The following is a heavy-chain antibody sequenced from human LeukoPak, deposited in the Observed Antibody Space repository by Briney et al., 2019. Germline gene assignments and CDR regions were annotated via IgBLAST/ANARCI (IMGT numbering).Heavy chain of an antibody. D-gene: IGHD6-13*01. V-gene: IGHV4-39*01. Sequence: SETLSLTCTVSGGSISSGDYYWAWIRQPPGRGLEWIGSIYYSGSTYYNPSLKNRVAISVDTSKNQFSLRLSSVTAADTAVYYCARLQLAAAGNRWFDPWGQGTLVIVSS. CDR1: GGSISSGDYY. CDR2: IYYSGST. J-gene: IGHJ5*02. CDR3: ARLQLAAAGNRWFDP.